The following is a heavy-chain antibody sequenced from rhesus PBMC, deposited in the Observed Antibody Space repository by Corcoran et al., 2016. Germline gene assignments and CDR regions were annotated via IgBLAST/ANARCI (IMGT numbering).Heavy chain of an antibody. Sequence: EVQLVETGGGLVQPGGSLRLPCAASGLPFRSYGMRWVRQAPGKGMEWVSGISYTGGSTYIADCGKGRFTISRNNSKNTLSLQMNSLRAEDTAVYYCARWTPRYVLLLGGNFDYWGQGVLVTVSS. CDR3: ARWTPRYVLLLGGNFDY. D-gene: IGHD2-15*01. CDR1: GLPFRSYG. CDR2: ISYTGGST. V-gene: IGHV3S5*01. J-gene: IGHJ4*01.